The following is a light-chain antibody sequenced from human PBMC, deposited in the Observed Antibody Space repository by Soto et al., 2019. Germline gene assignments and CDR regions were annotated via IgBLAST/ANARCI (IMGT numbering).Light chain of an antibody. CDR1: SSDIGGYNY. CDR3: SSHANSRV. Sequence: QSVLTQPPSASGSPGQSVTISCTGTSSDIGGYNYVSWYQHHPGKAPKLLIYEVDKRPSGVPDRFSGSRSGNTASLTVSGLQAEDEADYYSSSHANSRVFGGGTKLTVL. V-gene: IGLV2-8*01. CDR2: EVD. J-gene: IGLJ3*02.